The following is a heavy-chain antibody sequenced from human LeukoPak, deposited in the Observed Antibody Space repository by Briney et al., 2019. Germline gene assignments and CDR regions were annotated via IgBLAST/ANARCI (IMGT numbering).Heavy chain of an antibody. J-gene: IGHJ6*02. CDR3: ASGGYCSSTSCPGDV. CDR2: IWYDGSNK. CDR1: GFTFSSYG. Sequence: PGGSLRLSCAASGFTFSSYGMHWVRQAPGKGLEWGAVIWYDGSNKYYADSVKGRFTISRDNSENTLYLQMNSLRAEDTAVYYCASGGYCSSTSCPGDVWGQGTTVTVSS. D-gene: IGHD2-2*01. V-gene: IGHV3-33*01.